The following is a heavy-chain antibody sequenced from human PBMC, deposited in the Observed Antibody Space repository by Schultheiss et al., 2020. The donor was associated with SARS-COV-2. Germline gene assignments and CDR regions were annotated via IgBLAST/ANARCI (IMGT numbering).Heavy chain of an antibody. CDR1: GFTFSSYG. CDR3: ASYGSGSYYPPPLVGGMDV. J-gene: IGHJ6*02. D-gene: IGHD3-10*01. Sequence: GGSLRLSCAASGFTFSSYGMHWVRQAPGKGLEWVAVIWYDGSNKYYADSVKGRFTISRDNSKNTLYLQMNSLRAEDTAVYYCASYGSGSYYPPPLVGGMDVWGQGTTVTGSS. V-gene: IGHV3-33*01. CDR2: IWYDGSNK.